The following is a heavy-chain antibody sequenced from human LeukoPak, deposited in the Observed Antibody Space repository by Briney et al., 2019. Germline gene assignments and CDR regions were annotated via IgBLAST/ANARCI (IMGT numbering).Heavy chain of an antibody. CDR1: GFTFSSYA. V-gene: IGHV3-23*01. Sequence: GGSLRLSCAASGFTFSSYAMSWVRQAPGKGLEWVSAISGSGGSTYYADSVKGRFTISRDNSKNTLYLQMNSLKAEDTAVYYCAKDAYYYDSSGYSPPFDYWGQGTLVTASS. D-gene: IGHD3-22*01. CDR2: ISGSGGST. J-gene: IGHJ4*02. CDR3: AKDAYYYDSSGYSPPFDY.